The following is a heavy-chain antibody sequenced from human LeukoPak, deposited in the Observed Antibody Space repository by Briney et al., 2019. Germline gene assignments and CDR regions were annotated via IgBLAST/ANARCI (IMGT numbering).Heavy chain of an antibody. Sequence: ASVKVSCKASGYTFTNYYMHWVRQAPGQGLEWMGIINPSDGSTTYAQKFQGRVTMTRDTSTSTVYMELSSLRSEDTAMYYCAKASGYSGYDLDYWGQGTLVTVSS. D-gene: IGHD5-12*01. CDR2: INPSDGST. V-gene: IGHV1-46*01. CDR3: AKASGYSGYDLDY. CDR1: GYTFTNYY. J-gene: IGHJ4*02.